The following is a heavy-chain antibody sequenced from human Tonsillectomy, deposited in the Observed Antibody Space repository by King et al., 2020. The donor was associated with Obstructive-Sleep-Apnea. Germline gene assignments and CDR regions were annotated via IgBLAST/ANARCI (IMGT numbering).Heavy chain of an antibody. V-gene: IGHV4-34*01. Sequence: VQLQQWGAGLLKPSETLSLTCAVSGGSFSGYHWTWIRQPPGKGLEWIGEIHHNGSTNYNPSLKTRVTISVDTSNSQFSLKLSSVTAADSAVYYCARGRYFGSGTYSPPDYWGQGTLVTVSS. CDR2: IHHNGST. D-gene: IGHD3-10*01. CDR3: ARGRYFGSGTYSPPDY. CDR1: GGSFSGYH. J-gene: IGHJ4*02.